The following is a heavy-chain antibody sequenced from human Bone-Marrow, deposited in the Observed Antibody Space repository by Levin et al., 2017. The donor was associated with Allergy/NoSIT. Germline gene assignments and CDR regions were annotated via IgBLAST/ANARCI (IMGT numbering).Heavy chain of an antibody. J-gene: IGHJ5*01. CDR2: ISWSGNTT. D-gene: IGHD3-22*01. CDR1: GFIFDDYA. Sequence: SLKISCAVSGFIFDDYAMHWVRQAPGKGLEWVSGISWSGNTTGYADSVKGRFTVSRDNTRNSLHLQMNSLRADDTAFHYCAKAKTNSGFVVGFDSWGQGTLVTVSS. CDR3: AKAKTNSGFVVGFDS. V-gene: IGHV3-9*01.